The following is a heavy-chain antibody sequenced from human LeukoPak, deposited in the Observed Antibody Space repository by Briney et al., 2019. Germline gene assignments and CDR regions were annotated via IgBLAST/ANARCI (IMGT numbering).Heavy chain of an antibody. J-gene: IGHJ4*02. D-gene: IGHD5-12*01. Sequence: ASVTVSCKASGYTFTGYYMHWVRQAPGQGLAWLGWINPNSGGTNYAQKFQGRVTMTRDTSISTAYMELSRLRSDDTAVYYCARDPEISSGYSGRIVVYWGQGTLVIVSS. CDR2: INPNSGGT. CDR1: GYTFTGYY. CDR3: ARDPEISSGYSGRIVVY. V-gene: IGHV1-2*02.